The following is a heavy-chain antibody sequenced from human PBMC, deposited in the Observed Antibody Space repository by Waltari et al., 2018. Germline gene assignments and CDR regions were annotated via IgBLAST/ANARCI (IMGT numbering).Heavy chain of an antibody. Sequence: QVQLQQWGAGLFKPSETLSVSCAVYGGSFGGYYWSWIRQSPGKGLQWIGEMNPDGTTNYTPSLKSRVIMSLDKSRNQFSRKWTSVTAADTAVYYCARGPKSIMTANRGGWFDPWGQGTLVTVSS. CDR2: MNPDGTT. V-gene: IGHV4-34*02. D-gene: IGHD2-21*02. CDR1: GGSFGGYY. J-gene: IGHJ5*02. CDR3: ARGPKSIMTANRGGWFDP.